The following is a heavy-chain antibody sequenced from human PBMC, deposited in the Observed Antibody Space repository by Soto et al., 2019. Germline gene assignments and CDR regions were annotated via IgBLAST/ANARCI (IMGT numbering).Heavy chain of an antibody. CDR3: AKLTDRWEPFDF. V-gene: IGHV3-30*18. CDR2: ISYDGSNK. J-gene: IGHJ4*02. Sequence: SLRLSCAASGFTFSNYGMHWVRQAPGKGLEWVAVISYDGSNKYYVDSVKGRFTISRDNSKNTLYLQMNSLRAEDTAVYYCAKLTDRWEPFDFWGQGTLVTVSS. CDR1: GFTFSNYG. D-gene: IGHD1-26*01.